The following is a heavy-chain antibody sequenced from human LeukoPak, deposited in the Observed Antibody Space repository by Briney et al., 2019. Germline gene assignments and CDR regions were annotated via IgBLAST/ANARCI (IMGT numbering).Heavy chain of an antibody. CDR3: ARHEWELLGVGY. D-gene: IGHD1-26*01. J-gene: IGHJ4*02. CDR1: GGSISSSTYY. V-gene: IGHV4-39*01. Sequence: SETLSLTCIVSGGSISSSTYYWGWIRQPPGKGLEWIGSIYYSGSTYYNPSLKSRVTISVDTSKNQFSLKLSSVTAADTAVYYCARHEWELLGVGYWGQGTLVTVSS. CDR2: IYYSGST.